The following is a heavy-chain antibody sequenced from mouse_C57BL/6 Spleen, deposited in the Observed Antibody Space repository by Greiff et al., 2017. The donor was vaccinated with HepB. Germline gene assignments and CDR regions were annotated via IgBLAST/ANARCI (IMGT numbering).Heavy chain of an antibody. CDR3: ARYITTVVAHVDYAMDY. J-gene: IGHJ4*01. CDR2: ISYDGSN. Sequence: EVQLQQSGPGLVKPSQSLSLTCSVTGYSITSGYYWNWIRQFPGNKLEWMGYISYDGSNNYNPSLKNRISITRDTSKNQFFLKLNSVTTEDTATYYCARYITTVVAHVDYAMDYWGQGTSVTVSS. V-gene: IGHV3-6*01. D-gene: IGHD1-1*01. CDR1: GYSITSGYY.